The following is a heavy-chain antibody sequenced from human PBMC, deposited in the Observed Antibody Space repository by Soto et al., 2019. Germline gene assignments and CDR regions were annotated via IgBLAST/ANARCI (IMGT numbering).Heavy chain of an antibody. J-gene: IGHJ4*02. Sequence: SETLSLTCSVSGDSISTYSWSWIRQPTGKGLEWLGRIYRGTSNYNPSLKSRLIMSLDTSKNQFSLKLRSVTAADTAVYYCARESLKESITMTVVIDHWGQGTQVTVSS. CDR2: IYRGTS. CDR3: ARESLKESITMTVVIDH. V-gene: IGHV4-4*07. D-gene: IGHD3-22*01. CDR1: GDSISTYS.